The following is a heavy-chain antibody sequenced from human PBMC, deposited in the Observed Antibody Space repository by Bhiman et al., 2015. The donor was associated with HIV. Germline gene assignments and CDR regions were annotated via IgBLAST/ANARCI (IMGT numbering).Heavy chain of an antibody. Sequence: QVHLVESGGGVVQPGGSLRLSCAASGFTFSTYGMQWVRQAPGKGLEWVAFIKNDGTNEFYGDSVKGRFTISRDNSMNTVSLHMDSLRPEDTALYYCAKDLGTWGPLDYWGHGTLVTVSS. CDR1: GFTFSTYG. V-gene: IGHV3-30*02. D-gene: IGHD3-16*01. J-gene: IGHJ4*01. CDR2: IKNDGTNE. CDR3: AKDLGTWGPLDY.